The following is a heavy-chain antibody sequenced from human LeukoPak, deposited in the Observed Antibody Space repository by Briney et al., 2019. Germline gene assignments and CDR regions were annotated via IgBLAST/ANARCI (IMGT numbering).Heavy chain of an antibody. CDR1: GFTVSSNY. V-gene: IGHV3-53*01. D-gene: IGHD3-22*01. Sequence: GGSLRLSCAASGFTVSSNYMSWVRQAPGKGLEWVSVIYSGGSTYYADSVKGRFTISRDNSKNTLYLQMNSLGAEDTAVYYCARDQYDSSGYYYYGMDVWGQGTTVTVSS. CDR3: ARDQYDSSGYYYYGMDV. CDR2: IYSGGST. J-gene: IGHJ6*02.